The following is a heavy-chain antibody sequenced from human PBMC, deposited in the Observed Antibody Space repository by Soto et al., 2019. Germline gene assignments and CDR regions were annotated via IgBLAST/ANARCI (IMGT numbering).Heavy chain of an antibody. V-gene: IGHV4-34*01. J-gene: IGHJ2*01. CDR1: GASFTGYY. CDR2: VSHSGTA. D-gene: IGHD2-15*01. Sequence: QVRLQQWGAGLLKPSETLSLTCAVYGASFTGYYWTWLRQSPGKGLEWIGEVSHSGTAKYNPSLKSRVTISLDTSNSQFSLELTSVTAADTAVYYCARYGGTAIWYFDIWGRGTSVSVSS. CDR3: ARYGGTAIWYFDI.